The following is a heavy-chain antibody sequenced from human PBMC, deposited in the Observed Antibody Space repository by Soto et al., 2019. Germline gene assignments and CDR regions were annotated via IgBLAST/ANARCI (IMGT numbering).Heavy chain of an antibody. D-gene: IGHD5-12*01. J-gene: IGHJ6*02. Sequence: GGSLRLSCAASGFTFSSYDMHWVRQATGKGLEWVSAIGTAGDTYYPGSVKGRFTISRENAKNSLYLQMNSLRAGDTAVYYCARASGYDYSYYYYGIDVWGQGTTVTVSS. CDR3: ARASGYDYSYYYYGIDV. V-gene: IGHV3-13*01. CDR1: GFTFSSYD. CDR2: IGTAGDT.